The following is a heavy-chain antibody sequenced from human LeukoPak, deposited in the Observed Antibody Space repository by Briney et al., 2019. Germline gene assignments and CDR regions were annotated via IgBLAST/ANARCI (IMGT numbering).Heavy chain of an antibody. V-gene: IGHV1-69*04. J-gene: IGHJ3*02. CDR2: IIPIPGIA. Sequence: GASVKVSCKASGGTFSSYAFSWVRRAPGQGLEWMGRIIPIPGIANHAQKFQGRVTVTADKSTSTAYLELSSLRSDDSAVYYCARQGVSLDAFDIWGQGTMVTVSS. D-gene: IGHD2-8*01. CDR3: ARQGVSLDAFDI. CDR1: GGTFSSYA.